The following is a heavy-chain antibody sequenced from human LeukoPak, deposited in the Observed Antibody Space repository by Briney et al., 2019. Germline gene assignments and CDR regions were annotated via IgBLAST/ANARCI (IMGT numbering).Heavy chain of an antibody. Sequence: ASVKVSCKASGYTFTSYGISWVRQAPGQGLEWIGWISAYNGNTNYAQKLQGRVTMTTDTSTSTAYMELRSLRSDDTAVYYCARVEGSGWNNWFDPWGQGTLVTVSS. V-gene: IGHV1-18*01. J-gene: IGHJ5*02. CDR3: ARVEGSGWNNWFDP. CDR2: ISAYNGNT. D-gene: IGHD6-19*01. CDR1: GYTFTSYG.